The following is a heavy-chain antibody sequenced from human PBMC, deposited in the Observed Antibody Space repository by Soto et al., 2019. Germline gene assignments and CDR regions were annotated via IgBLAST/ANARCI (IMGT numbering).Heavy chain of an antibody. V-gene: IGHV3-30*18. CDR2: ISYDGSNK. Sequence: PGGSLRLSCAASGFTFSSYGMHWVRQAPGKGLEWVAVISYDGSNKYYADSVKGRFTISRDNSKNTLYLQMNSLRAEDTAVYYCAKVSTEWELLRIDYWGQGTLVTVSS. J-gene: IGHJ4*02. D-gene: IGHD1-26*01. CDR1: GFTFSSYG. CDR3: AKVSTEWELLRIDY.